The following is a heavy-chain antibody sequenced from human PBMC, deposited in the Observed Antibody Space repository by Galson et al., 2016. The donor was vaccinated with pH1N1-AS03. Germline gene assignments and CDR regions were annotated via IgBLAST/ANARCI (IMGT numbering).Heavy chain of an antibody. D-gene: IGHD3-16*02. CDR2: IRQDGSEK. CDR1: GFSFSASW. J-gene: IGHJ2*01. V-gene: IGHV3-7*01. Sequence: SLRLSCAASGFSFSASWMSWVRQAPGKGLEWVANIRQDGSEKYYVDSVEGRFTISRDNSKNTLYLQMNSLRAEDTAVYYCARDRHCYDYIWGTYRYDWYFDLWGRGTLVTVSS. CDR3: ARDRHCYDYIWGTYRYDWYFDL.